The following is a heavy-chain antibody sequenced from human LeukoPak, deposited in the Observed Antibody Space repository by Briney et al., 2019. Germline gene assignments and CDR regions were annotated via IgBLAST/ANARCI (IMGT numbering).Heavy chain of an antibody. D-gene: IGHD1-20*01. CDR2: ISGSGGST. Sequence: GGSLRLSCAASGFTFSSYAMSWVRQAPGKGLEWVSAISGSGGSTYYADSVKGRFTISRDNSKNTLYLQMNSLRAEDTAVYYCAKDLEEGVGITGTFDYWGQGTLVTVSS. V-gene: IGHV3-23*01. CDR1: GFTFSSYA. J-gene: IGHJ4*02. CDR3: AKDLEEGVGITGTFDY.